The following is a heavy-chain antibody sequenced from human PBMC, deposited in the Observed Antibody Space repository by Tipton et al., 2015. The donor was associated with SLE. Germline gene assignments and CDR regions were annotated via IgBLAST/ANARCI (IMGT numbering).Heavy chain of an antibody. CDR1: GGSIRSSNW. D-gene: IGHD2-21*01. CDR2: IHHSGST. V-gene: IGHV4-4*02. CDR3: ARAGGGDSNWFDP. J-gene: IGHJ5*02. Sequence: TLSLTCAVSGGSIRSSNWWSWVRQPPGKGLEWIGEIHHSGSTNSNPSLKSRVTISVDKSKNQFSLKMRSVTAADTAVYYCARAGGGDSNWFDPWGQGTLVTVSS.